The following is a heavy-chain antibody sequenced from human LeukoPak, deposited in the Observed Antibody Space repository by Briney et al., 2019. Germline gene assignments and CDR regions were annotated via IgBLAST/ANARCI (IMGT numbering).Heavy chain of an antibody. CDR2: ISGSGGST. CDR3: ARESGPFDY. J-gene: IGHJ4*02. CDR1: GFTYSNYA. D-gene: IGHD5-12*01. Sequence: PGGSLRLSCAASGFTYSNYAMSWVRPAPGKGLEWVSVISGSGGSTYYADSVKGRFTISRDNSKKTVYLQMNSLRAEDTAVYYCARESGPFDYWGQGTLVTVSS. V-gene: IGHV3-23*01.